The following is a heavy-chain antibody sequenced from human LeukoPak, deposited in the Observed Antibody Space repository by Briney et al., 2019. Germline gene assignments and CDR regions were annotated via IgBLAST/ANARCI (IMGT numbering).Heavy chain of an antibody. CDR3: ARSIYYYDSSGYVAYFDY. D-gene: IGHD3-22*01. J-gene: IGHJ4*02. V-gene: IGHV5-51*01. CDR2: IYPGDSDT. CDR1: GYSFTSYW. Sequence: GESLQISCKGSGYSFTSYWIGWVRQMPGKGLEWMGIIYPGDSDTRYSPSFQGQVTISADKSIGTAYLQWSSLKASDTAMYYCARSIYYYDSSGYVAYFDYWGQGTLVTVSS.